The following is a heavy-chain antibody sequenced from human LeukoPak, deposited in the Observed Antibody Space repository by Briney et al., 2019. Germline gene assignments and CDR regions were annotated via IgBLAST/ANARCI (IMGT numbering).Heavy chain of an antibody. CDR2: IYSGGST. J-gene: IGHJ4*02. CDR3: ARGTWRYGGKHFDY. D-gene: IGHD1-26*01. V-gene: IGHV3-53*01. Sequence: GGFQRFSCGGSGFSVGSFYMRGVRQAPGKGLEWVSVIYSGGSTYYAVSVKGRFTISRDNSKNTLYLQMNSLRAEDTAVYYCARGTWRYGGKHFDYWGQGTLVTVSS. CDR1: GFSVGSFY.